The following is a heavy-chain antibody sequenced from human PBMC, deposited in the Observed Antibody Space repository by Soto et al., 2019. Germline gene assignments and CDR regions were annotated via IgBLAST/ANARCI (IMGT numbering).Heavy chain of an antibody. CDR2: IGTSAST. J-gene: IGHJ4*02. CDR1: GFTFSSYS. D-gene: IGHD2-2*01. CDR3: ADLSRYCTSSNCD. V-gene: IGHV3-23*01. Sequence: DVRLLESGGGLVQPGGSLRLSCAASGFTFSSYSMSWVRQAPGKGLEWVSTIGTSASTYYGDSVRGRFTISRDNSRNTLYLLMNSLRAEDTAVYYCADLSRYCTSSNCDWGQGTLVTVSS.